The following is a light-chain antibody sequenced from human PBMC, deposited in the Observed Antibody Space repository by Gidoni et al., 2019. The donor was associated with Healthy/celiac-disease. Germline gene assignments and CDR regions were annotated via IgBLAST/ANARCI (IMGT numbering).Light chain of an antibody. CDR3: QSYDSSLSGSLV. Sequence: QSVLTQPPPVSGAPGQRVTISCTGSSSNIGAGYDVHWYQQRPGTAPKLLIYGNSNRPSGVPDRFSGSKSGTSASLAITGLQAEDEADYYCQSYDSSLSGSLVFGTGTKVTVL. CDR2: GNS. J-gene: IGLJ1*01. V-gene: IGLV1-40*01. CDR1: SSNIGAGYD.